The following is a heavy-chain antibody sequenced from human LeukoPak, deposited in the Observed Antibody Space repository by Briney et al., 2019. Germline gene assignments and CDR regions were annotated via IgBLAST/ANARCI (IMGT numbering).Heavy chain of an antibody. V-gene: IGHV1-18*01. J-gene: IGHJ4*02. CDR1: GYTFTSYG. D-gene: IGHD3-16*02. CDR2: ISAYNGNT. CDR3: ARGTNYVWGSYQN. Sequence: ASVKVSCKASGYTFTSYGISWVRQAPGQGLEWMGWISAYNGNTNYAQKLQGRVTVTRNTSISTAYMELSSLRSEDTAVYYCARGTNYVWGSYQNWGQGTLVTVSS.